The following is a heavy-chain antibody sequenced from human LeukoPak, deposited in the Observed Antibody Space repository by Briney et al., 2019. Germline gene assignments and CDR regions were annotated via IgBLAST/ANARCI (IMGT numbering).Heavy chain of an antibody. Sequence: SETLSLTCTVSGGSISGYYWSWIRQPPGKGLEWLGYIYYSGSTNYNPSLKSRVTISVDTSKNQFSLKLDSVTAADTAMYYCVRDTHFAYWGRGTLVTVSS. J-gene: IGHJ4*02. CDR3: VRDTHFAY. CDR1: GGSISGYY. V-gene: IGHV4-59*12. CDR2: IYYSGST.